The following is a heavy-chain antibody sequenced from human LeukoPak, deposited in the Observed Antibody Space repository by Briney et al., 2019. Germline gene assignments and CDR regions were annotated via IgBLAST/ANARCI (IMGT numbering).Heavy chain of an antibody. Sequence: PGGSLRLSCAASGFTFSNYAMIWVRQTPGKGLEWVSAIGDSGANTYYADSVKGRFTISRDNSKNTLYLQMNSLRVEDTAIYSCARQVGPDYWGQGTLVTVSS. CDR3: ARQVGPDY. CDR1: GFTFSNYA. CDR2: IGDSGANT. V-gene: IGHV3-23*01. J-gene: IGHJ4*02. D-gene: IGHD1-26*01.